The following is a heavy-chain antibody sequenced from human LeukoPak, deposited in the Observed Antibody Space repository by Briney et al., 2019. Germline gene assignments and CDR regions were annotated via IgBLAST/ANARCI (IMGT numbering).Heavy chain of an antibody. CDR3: ARGDCSTSCLLPDY. V-gene: IGHV3-30*04. D-gene: IGHD2-2*01. J-gene: IGHJ4*02. Sequence: PGGSLRLSCAASGFTFSSYAMHWVRQAPGKGLEWVAVISYDGSNKYYADSVKGRFTISRDNSKNTLYLQMNSLRAEDTAVYYCARGDCSTSCLLPDYWGQGTLVTVSS. CDR1: GFTFSSYA. CDR2: ISYDGSNK.